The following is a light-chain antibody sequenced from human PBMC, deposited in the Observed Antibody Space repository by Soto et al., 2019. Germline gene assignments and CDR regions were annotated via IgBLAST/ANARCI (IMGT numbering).Light chain of an antibody. J-gene: IGKJ1*01. CDR2: DTS. CDR1: HIISGW. Sequence: DIQMTQSPLTLSASVGDRVTITCRASHIISGWLAWYQQKAGKAPKLLIYDTSNLGSGVPPRFSGSGSGAEFTLTINSLQPGDSATYYCQQYSLYPETFGQGTTVEI. CDR3: QQYSLYPET. V-gene: IGKV1-5*01.